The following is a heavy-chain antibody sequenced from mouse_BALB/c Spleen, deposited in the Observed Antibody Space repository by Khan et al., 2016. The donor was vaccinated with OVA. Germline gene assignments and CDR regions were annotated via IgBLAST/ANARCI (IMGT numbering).Heavy chain of an antibody. CDR2: IANKADGYRT. CDR1: GFTFTDYY. CDR3: ARDQVGSYFDY. V-gene: IGHV7-3*02. J-gene: IGHJ2*01. D-gene: IGHD4-1*02. Sequence: EVELMESGGGLVQPGGSLRLSCVISGFTFTDYYMTWVRQPPGEALEWLGFIANKADGYRTEYSASVKGRFTISRDTSQNILYLQMTTLRAEDSATYYCARDQVGSYFDYWGQGTTLTVSS.